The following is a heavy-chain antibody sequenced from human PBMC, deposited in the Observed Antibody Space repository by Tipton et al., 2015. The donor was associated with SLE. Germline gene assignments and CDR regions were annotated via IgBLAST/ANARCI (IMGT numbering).Heavy chain of an antibody. V-gene: IGHV3-23*01. Sequence: SLRLSCAASGFTFSGYTMSWVRQAPGKGLEWVSVIVGSDSSTHYADSVKGRFSSSRDNSKNTLYLQMNSLRVEDTAIYYCGRGSSSRDYWGQGTLVTVSS. CDR3: GRGSSSRDY. D-gene: IGHD6-6*01. CDR2: IVGSDSST. CDR1: GFTFSGYT. J-gene: IGHJ4*02.